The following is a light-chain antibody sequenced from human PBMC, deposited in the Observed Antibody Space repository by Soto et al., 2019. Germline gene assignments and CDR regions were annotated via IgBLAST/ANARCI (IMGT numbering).Light chain of an antibody. CDR3: QVWDSSSDHRV. CDR2: YDS. J-gene: IGLJ2*01. V-gene: IGLV3-21*04. Sequence: SYELTQPPSVSVAPGKTARITCGGSNIGGKSVHWYQQKPGQAPVLVIYYDSDRPSGIPERFSGSNSGNTATLTISRVEAGYEADYYCQVWDSSSDHRVFGGGTKLTVL. CDR1: NIGGKS.